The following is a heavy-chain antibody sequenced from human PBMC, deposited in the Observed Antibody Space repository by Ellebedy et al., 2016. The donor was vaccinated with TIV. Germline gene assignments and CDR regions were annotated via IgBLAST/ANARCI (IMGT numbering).Heavy chain of an antibody. J-gene: IGHJ4*02. Sequence: SGPTLVKPTQTLTLTCTFSGFSLRTSAVGVAWIRQPPGKALEWLAFFYWDDDKWYSPSLTNRLTVSKDTSKNQVVLTVTNMDTADTGTYYCAHRGKTGYFFDHWGQGALVTVSS. CDR3: AHRGKTGYFFDH. V-gene: IGHV2-5*02. CDR1: GFSLRTSAVG. CDR2: FYWDDDK. D-gene: IGHD3-10*01.